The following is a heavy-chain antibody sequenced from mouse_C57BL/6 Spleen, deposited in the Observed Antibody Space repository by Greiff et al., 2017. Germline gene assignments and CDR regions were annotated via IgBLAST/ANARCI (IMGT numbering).Heavy chain of an antibody. CDR3: ARWSDGLAY. Sequence: EVPVVEPGPELVKPGASVKIPCKASGYTFTAYNMDWVKQSHGKSLEWIGDIYPNNGGTIYNQKFKGKATLTVYKYSSTAYMELRSLTSEYTAVYYCARWSDGLAYWGQGTLVTVSA. CDR1: GYTFTAYN. J-gene: IGHJ3*01. CDR2: IYPNNGGT. V-gene: IGHV1-18*01.